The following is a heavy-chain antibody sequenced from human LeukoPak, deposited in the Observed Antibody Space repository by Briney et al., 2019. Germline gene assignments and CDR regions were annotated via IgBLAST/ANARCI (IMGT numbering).Heavy chain of an antibody. CDR3: ARERDDFWSGYYHNWFDP. J-gene: IGHJ5*02. V-gene: IGHV4-4*07. CDR2: IYTSGST. Sequence: SETLSLTCTVSGGSISSYYWSWIRQPAGKGLEWIGRIYTSGSTNYNPSLKSRVTMSVDTSKNQFSLKLGSVTAADTAVYYCARERDDFWSGYYHNWFDPWGQGTLVTVSS. D-gene: IGHD3-3*01. CDR1: GGSISSYY.